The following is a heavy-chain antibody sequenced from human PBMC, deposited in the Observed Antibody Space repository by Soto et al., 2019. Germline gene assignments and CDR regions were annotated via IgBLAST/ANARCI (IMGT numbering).Heavy chain of an antibody. CDR3: ARGPAILAVVSVYYYYSYMDV. V-gene: IGHV1-8*01. J-gene: IGHJ6*03. CDR2: MNPNSGNT. Sequence: ASVKVSCKASGYTFTSYDINWVRQATGQGLEWMGWMNPNSGNTGYAQKFQGRVTMTRNTSISTAYMELSSLRSEDTAVYYCARGPAILAVVSVYYYYSYMDVWGKGTTVTVS. CDR1: GYTFTSYD. D-gene: IGHD3-3*01.